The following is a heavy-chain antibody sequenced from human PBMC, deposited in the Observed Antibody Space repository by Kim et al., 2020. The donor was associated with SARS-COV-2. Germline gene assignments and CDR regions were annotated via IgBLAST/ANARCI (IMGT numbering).Heavy chain of an antibody. Sequence: GGSLRLSCAASGFTFSNAWMSWVRQAPGKGLEWVGRIKSKTDGGTTDYAAPVKGRFTISRDDSKNTLYLQMNSLKTEDTAVYYCTTGPHITMVYYYGMDVWGQGTTVTVSS. CDR1: GFTFSNAW. CDR3: TTGPHITMVYYYGMDV. V-gene: IGHV3-15*01. J-gene: IGHJ6*02. CDR2: IKSKTDGGTT. D-gene: IGHD3-10*01.